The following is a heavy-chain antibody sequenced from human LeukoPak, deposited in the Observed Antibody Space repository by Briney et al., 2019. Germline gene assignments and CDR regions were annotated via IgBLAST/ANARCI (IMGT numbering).Heavy chain of an antibody. CDR3: AREVAGLANAFDI. CDR2: INPSGGST. V-gene: IGHV1-46*01. Sequence: TSVKVSCKASGYTFTGYYMHWVRQAPGQGLEWMGVINPSGGSTSYAQKFQGRVTMTRDMSTSTVYMELSSLRSEDTAVYYCAREVAGLANAFDIWGQGTMVTVSS. CDR1: GYTFTGYY. D-gene: IGHD6-19*01. J-gene: IGHJ3*02.